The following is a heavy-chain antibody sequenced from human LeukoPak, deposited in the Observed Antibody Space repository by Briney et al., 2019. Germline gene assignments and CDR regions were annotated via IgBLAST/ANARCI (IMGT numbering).Heavy chain of an antibody. Sequence: PGGSLRLSCVASGFTFSNYGMHWVRQAPGKGLEWVAVISYDGSNKYYADSVKGRFTISRDNSKNTLYLQMNSLRAEDTAVYYCAKESHDFWSGYYDYWGQGTLVTVSS. D-gene: IGHD3-3*01. CDR1: GFTFSNYG. CDR3: AKESHDFWSGYYDY. CDR2: ISYDGSNK. V-gene: IGHV3-30*18. J-gene: IGHJ4*02.